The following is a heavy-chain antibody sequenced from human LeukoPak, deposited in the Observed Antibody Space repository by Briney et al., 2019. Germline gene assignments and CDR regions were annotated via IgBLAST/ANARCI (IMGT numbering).Heavy chain of an antibody. V-gene: IGHV3-23*01. J-gene: IGHJ4*02. D-gene: IGHD2-21*02. CDR1: GFTFSSYA. CDR2: ISGSGGST. Sequence: GALRLSCAASGFTFSSYAMSWVRQAPGKGLEWVSAISGSGGSTYYADSVKGRFTISRDNSKNTLYLQMNSLRAEDTAVYYCAKTPDIVVVTAITGSFDYWGQGTLATVSS. CDR3: AKTPDIVVVTAITGSFDY.